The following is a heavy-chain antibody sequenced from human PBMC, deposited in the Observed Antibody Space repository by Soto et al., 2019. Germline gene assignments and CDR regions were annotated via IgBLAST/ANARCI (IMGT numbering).Heavy chain of an antibody. CDR1: GYTFSTYY. Sequence: ASVKVSCKASGYTFSTYYMHWVRQAPGQGYEWMGKINPSGGSTTYAQKFQGRVTMTRDTSTTTVYMELSSLKSEDTSVYYCARDGLVLVPTTVNSDYYYYAMDVWGQGTTVTVSS. V-gene: IGHV1-46*01. CDR2: INPSGGST. J-gene: IGHJ6*02. D-gene: IGHD2-2*01. CDR3: ARDGLVLVPTTVNSDYYYYAMDV.